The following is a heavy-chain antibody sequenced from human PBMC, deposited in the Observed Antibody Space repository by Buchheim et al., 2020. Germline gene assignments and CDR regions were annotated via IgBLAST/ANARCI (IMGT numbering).Heavy chain of an antibody. CDR2: IRYDGSNK. D-gene: IGHD3-22*01. J-gene: IGHJ4*02. Sequence: QVQLVESGGGVVQPGRSLRLSCAASGFTFSSYGMHWVRQAPGKGLEWVAVIRYDGSNKYYADSVKGRFTISRDNSNNTLYLQMNSLGAEDTAVYYCARGALYYFGSSGYRSIGYYFDYWGQGTL. V-gene: IGHV3-33*01. CDR1: GFTFSSYG. CDR3: ARGALYYFGSSGYRSIGYYFDY.